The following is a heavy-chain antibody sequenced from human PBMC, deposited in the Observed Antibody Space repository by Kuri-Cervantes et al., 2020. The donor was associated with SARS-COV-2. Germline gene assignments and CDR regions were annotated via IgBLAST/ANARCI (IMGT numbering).Heavy chain of an antibody. V-gene: IGHV3-30*03. CDR3: ARDLRLGKSLDY. CDR2: ISYDGSNK. CDR1: GFTFTSYA. J-gene: IGHJ4*02. Sequence: GGSLRLSCAVSGFTFTSYAMHWVRQAPGKGLEWVALISYDGSNKFYADSVKGRFTLSRDNSKNSLYLQMSSLRAEDTAVYYCARDLRLGKSLDYWGQGTLVTVSS. D-gene: IGHD7-27*01.